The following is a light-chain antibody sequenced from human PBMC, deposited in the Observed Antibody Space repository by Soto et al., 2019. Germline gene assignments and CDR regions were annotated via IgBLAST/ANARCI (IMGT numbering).Light chain of an antibody. CDR3: QQYDNLPLT. CDR1: QDISNY. Sequence: DRPMAQSPSNLSASVGDRVTITCQASQDISNYLHWYQQKPGKAPKLLIYYASNLETGVPSRFSGSGSGTDFTFTISSLQPEDIATYYCQQYDNLPLTFGGGTKVDIK. V-gene: IGKV1-33*01. CDR2: YAS. J-gene: IGKJ4*01.